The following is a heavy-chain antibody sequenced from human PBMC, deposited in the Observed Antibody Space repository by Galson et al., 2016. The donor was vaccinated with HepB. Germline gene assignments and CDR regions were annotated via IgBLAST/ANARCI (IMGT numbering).Heavy chain of an antibody. V-gene: IGHV4-34*01. J-gene: IGHJ6*02. CDR1: GGFFSGYY. CDR2: INHNGNT. D-gene: IGHD3-10*01. Sequence: ETLSLTCGFYGGFFSGYYWNWIRQSPGKGLEWIGEINHNGNTTYNPSLKRRVTISVDTSNNQFSLKLSSVTAADTAVYYCARGSGSGAYGYYYHGLDVWGRGTTVTVSS. CDR3: ARGSGSGAYGYYYHGLDV.